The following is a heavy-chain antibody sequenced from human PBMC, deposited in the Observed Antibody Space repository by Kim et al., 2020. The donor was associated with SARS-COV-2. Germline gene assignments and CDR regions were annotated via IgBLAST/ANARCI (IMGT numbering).Heavy chain of an antibody. Sequence: GGSLRLSCSASGLSFSIYTMAWVRQAPGKGLEYVAALSGNGGGTYYADSVKGRFIISRDNSKNPLYLQLRTLRAEDTADYYCVRRVGYCTGGSCYFDSW. CDR1: GLSFSIYT. V-gene: IGHV3-64D*09. J-gene: IGHJ4*03. CDR3: VRRVGYCTGGSCYFDS. CDR2: LSGNGGGT. D-gene: IGHD2-8*02.